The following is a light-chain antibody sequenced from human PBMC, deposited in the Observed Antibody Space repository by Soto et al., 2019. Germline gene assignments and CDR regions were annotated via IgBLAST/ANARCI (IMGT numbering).Light chain of an antibody. CDR2: DVN. CDR1: SSDVGGYNY. Sequence: QSALTQPRSVSGSPGQSVTISCTGTSSDVGGYNYVSWYQQHPGKAPKLMIYDVNKRPSGVPDRFSGSRSGNTASLTISGLQAEDEADYYCCSYAGSSTQVFGGGTKLTVL. J-gene: IGLJ2*01. V-gene: IGLV2-11*01. CDR3: CSYAGSSTQV.